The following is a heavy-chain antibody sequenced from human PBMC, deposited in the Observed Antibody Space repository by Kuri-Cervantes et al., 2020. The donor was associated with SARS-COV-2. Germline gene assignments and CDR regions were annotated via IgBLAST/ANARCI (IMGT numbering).Heavy chain of an antibody. CDR3: ARGWRYYDSSGYYYYFDY. V-gene: IGHV3-20*04. CDR1: GFTFDDYG. CDR2: INWNGGST. J-gene: IGHJ4*02. Sequence: GESLKISCAASGFTFDDYGMSWVRQAPGKGLEWVSGINWNGGSTGYADSVKGRFTIFRDNAKNSLYLQMNSLRAEDTALYYCARGWRYYDSSGYYYYFDYWGQGTLVTVSS. D-gene: IGHD3-22*01.